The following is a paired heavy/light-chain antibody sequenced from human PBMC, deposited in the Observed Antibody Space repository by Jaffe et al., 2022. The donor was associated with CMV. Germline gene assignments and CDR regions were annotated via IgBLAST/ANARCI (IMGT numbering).Light chain of an antibody. V-gene: IGKV1D-13*01. J-gene: IGKJ5*01. CDR2: DAS. Sequence: AIQLTQSPSSLSASVGDRVTITCRASQGISSALAWYQQKPGKAPKLLIYDASSLESGVPSRFSGSGSGTDFTLTISSLQPEDFATYYCQQFNNYPHLITFGQGTRLEIK. CDR3: QQFNNYPHLIT. CDR1: QGISSA.
Heavy chain of an antibody. D-gene: IGHD2-21*02. V-gene: IGHV3-7*03. CDR3: ARAPLCGGDCYSEGGYFDY. J-gene: IGHJ4*02. Sequence: EVQLVESGGGLVQPGGSLRLSCAASGFTFSSYWMSWVRQAPGKGLEWVANIKQDGSEKYYVDSVKGRFTISRDNAKNSLYLQMNSLRAEDTAVYYCARAPLCGGDCYSEGGYFDYWGQGTLVTVSS. CDR2: IKQDGSEK. CDR1: GFTFSSYW.